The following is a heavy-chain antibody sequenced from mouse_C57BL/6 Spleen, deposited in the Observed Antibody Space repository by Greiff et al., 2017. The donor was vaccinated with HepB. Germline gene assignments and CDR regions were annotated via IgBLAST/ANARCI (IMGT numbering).Heavy chain of an antibody. CDR3: ARRSYDNDSYYFDY. Sequence: VQLQQSGPELVKPGASVKISCKASGYTFTDYYMNWVKQSHGKSLEWIGDINPNNGGTSYNQKFKGKATLTVDKSSSTAYMELRSLTSEDSAVYYCARRSYDNDSYYFDYWGQGTTLTVSS. D-gene: IGHD2-4*01. J-gene: IGHJ2*01. CDR2: INPNNGGT. V-gene: IGHV1-26*01. CDR1: GYTFTDYY.